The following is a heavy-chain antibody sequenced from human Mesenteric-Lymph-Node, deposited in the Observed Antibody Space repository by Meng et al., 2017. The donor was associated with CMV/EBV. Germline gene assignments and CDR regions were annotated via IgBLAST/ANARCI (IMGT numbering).Heavy chain of an antibody. CDR3: ARSLSGTPTGY. CDR1: GGTFSSFA. J-gene: IGHJ4*02. D-gene: IGHD1-14*01. Sequence: GKASGGTFSSFAISWVRQAPGQGLEWMGRVIPMLNVANYAQKFQGRVTITADKSTSTAYMELSSLRSEDTAVYYCARSLSGTPTGYWGQGTLVTVSS. V-gene: IGHV1-69*04. CDR2: VIPMLNVA.